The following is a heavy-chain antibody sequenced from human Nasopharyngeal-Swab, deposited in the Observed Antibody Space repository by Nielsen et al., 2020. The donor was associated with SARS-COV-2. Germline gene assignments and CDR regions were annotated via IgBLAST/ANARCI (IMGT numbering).Heavy chain of an antibody. D-gene: IGHD1-1*01. CDR1: GGSISSSSYY. Sequence: SETLSLTCTVSGGSISSSSYYWGWIRQPPGKGLEWIGSIYYSGSTNYNPSLKSRVTISVDTSKNQFSLKLSSVTAADTAVYYCARDTLWNDEADAFDIWGQGTMVTVSS. CDR2: IYYSGST. J-gene: IGHJ3*02. CDR3: ARDTLWNDEADAFDI. V-gene: IGHV4-39*07.